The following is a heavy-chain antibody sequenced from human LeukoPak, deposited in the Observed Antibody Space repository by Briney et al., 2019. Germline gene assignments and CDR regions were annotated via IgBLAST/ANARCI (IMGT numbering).Heavy chain of an antibody. CDR3: ARGRVLLWFGELLGNNWFDP. D-gene: IGHD3-10*01. J-gene: IGHJ5*02. Sequence: SETLSLTCTVSGGSIRSYYWSWIRQPPGKGLEWIGYIYYSGSPNYNPSLNSRVTISLDTSKNHFSLRLSSVTAADTAVYYCARGRVLLWFGELLGNNWFDPWGQGTLVTVSS. V-gene: IGHV4-59*12. CDR2: IYYSGSP. CDR1: GGSIRSYY.